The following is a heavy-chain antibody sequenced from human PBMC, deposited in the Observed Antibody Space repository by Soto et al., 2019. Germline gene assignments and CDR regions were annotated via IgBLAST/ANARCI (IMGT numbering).Heavy chain of an antibody. CDR3: ARDPRHLGHDP. CDR1: GFTFSGYW. CDR2: IDGDGTST. J-gene: IGHJ5*02. Sequence: GGSLRLSCAASGFTFSGYWMYWVRQSPGKGLVWVSRIDGDGTSTGYADSVKGRFTISRDNAKNTLYLQMNSLRAEDTAVYYCARDPRHLGHDPWGLGTLVTVSS. V-gene: IGHV3-74*01.